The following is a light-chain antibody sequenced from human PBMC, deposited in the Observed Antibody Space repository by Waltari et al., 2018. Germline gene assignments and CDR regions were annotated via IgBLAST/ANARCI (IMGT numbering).Light chain of an antibody. V-gene: IGKV1-39*01. CDR2: AAS. CDR3: QQSYSTPYT. Sequence: DIQMHQSPSSLSASVGDRVHLTCRASQSISTYLNWYQQKPVTAPKLLIYAASSLPSGVPSRFSGSGSGTDFTLPISSLQPEDFATYYCQQSYSTPYTFGHGTKLEIK. J-gene: IGKJ2*01. CDR1: QSISTY.